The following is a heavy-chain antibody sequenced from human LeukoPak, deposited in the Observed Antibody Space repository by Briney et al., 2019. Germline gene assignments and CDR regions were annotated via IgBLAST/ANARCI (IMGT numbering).Heavy chain of an antibody. CDR2: IKQDGSEK. Sequence: GGSLRLSCATSGFIFSNYWMSWVRQAPGKGLEWVANIKQDGSEKYYVDSVKGRFIISRDNAKNSLYLQMNSLRAEDTAVYYCARDSSSPLWGQGTLVTVS. D-gene: IGHD6-13*01. J-gene: IGHJ4*02. CDR3: ARDSSSPL. V-gene: IGHV3-7*03. CDR1: GFIFSNYW.